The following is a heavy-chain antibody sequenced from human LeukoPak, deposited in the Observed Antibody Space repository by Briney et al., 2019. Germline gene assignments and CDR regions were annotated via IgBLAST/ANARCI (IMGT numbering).Heavy chain of an antibody. V-gene: IGHV4-4*07. CDR2: IYSSGDT. CDR1: GGSISSYY. Sequence: SETLSLTCTVSGGSISSYYWDWIRQPAGKGLEWIGRIYSSGDTNYNPPLKSRVTISVDTSKNQFSLKLSSVTAADTAVYFCARHGVGEGAFDIWGQGTMVTVSS. D-gene: IGHD3-10*01. J-gene: IGHJ3*02. CDR3: ARHGVGEGAFDI.